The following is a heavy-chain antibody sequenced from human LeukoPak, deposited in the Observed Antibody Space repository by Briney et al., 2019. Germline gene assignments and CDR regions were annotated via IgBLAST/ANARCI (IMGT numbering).Heavy chain of an antibody. Sequence: SETLSLTCTVSGGSISSYYWSWIRQPPGKGLEWIGYIYYSGSTNYNPSLKSRVTISVDTSKNQFSLKLSSVAAADTAVYYCARHLEYSSSIWLDPWGQGTLVTVSS. V-gene: IGHV4-59*08. CDR2: IYYSGST. D-gene: IGHD6-6*01. CDR1: GGSISSYY. CDR3: ARHLEYSSSIWLDP. J-gene: IGHJ5*02.